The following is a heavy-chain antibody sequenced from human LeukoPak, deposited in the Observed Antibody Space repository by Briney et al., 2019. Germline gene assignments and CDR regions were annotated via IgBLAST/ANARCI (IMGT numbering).Heavy chain of an antibody. CDR3: ARDTRSSYLQYYFDY. V-gene: IGHV1-2*02. D-gene: IGHD5-24*01. CDR2: ISPDSGRT. Sequence: ASVKVSCKASGYTFTDYYMHWVRQAPGQGLEWIGWISPDSGRTGFAQKFQGRVTMTRDTSISTAYMELSRLGCDDTAVYYCARDTRSSYLQYYFDYWGQGTLVTVSS. CDR1: GYTFTDYY. J-gene: IGHJ4*02.